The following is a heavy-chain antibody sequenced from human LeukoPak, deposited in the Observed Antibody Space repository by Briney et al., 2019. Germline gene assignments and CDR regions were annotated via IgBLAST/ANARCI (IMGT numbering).Heavy chain of an antibody. CDR2: IYYSGST. CDR3: ARHVMKHPSYDFWSGYYFDY. V-gene: IGHV4-39*01. Sequence: SETLSLTCTVSGGSISSSSYYWGWIRQPPGKGLERIGSIYYSGSTYYNPSLKSRVTISVDTSKNQFSLKLSSVTAADTAVYYCARHVMKHPSYDFWSGYYFDYWGQGTLVTVSS. CDR1: GGSISSSSYY. J-gene: IGHJ4*02. D-gene: IGHD3-3*01.